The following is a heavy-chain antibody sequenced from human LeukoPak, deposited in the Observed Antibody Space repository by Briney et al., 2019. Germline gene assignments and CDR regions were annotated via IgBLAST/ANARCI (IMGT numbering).Heavy chain of an antibody. D-gene: IGHD1-1*01. J-gene: IGHJ6*03. V-gene: IGHV1-2*02. Sequence: VASVTVSFKASGYTFTGYYMHWVRQAPGQGLEWMGWINPNSGGTNYAQKFQGRVTMTRDTSISTAYMELSRLRSDDTAVYYCARRYGHNWNDGYYYYYMDVWGEGTTVTVSS. CDR3: ARRYGHNWNDGYYYYYMDV. CDR2: INPNSGGT. CDR1: GYTFTGYY.